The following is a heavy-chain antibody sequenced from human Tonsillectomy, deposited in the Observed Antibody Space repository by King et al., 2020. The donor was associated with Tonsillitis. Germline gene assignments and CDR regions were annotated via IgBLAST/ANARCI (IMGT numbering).Heavy chain of an antibody. J-gene: IGHJ2*01. D-gene: IGHD3-3*01. CDR2: IYYSGST. CDR3: ARVLSRFWKGWYFDL. Sequence: VQLQESGPGLVRPSETLSLTCTVSGGSISSSSWTWIRQPPGKGLEWIGYIYYSGSTNYNPSLKSRVSISLDTSKNQFSLKLSSVTAADTAVYYCARVLSRFWKGWYFDLWGRGTLVTVSS. V-gene: IGHV4-59*01. CDR1: GGSISSSS.